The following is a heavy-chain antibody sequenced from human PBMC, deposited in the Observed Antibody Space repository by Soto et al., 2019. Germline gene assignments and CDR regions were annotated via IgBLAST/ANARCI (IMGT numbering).Heavy chain of an antibody. CDR1: GFTVSSNY. D-gene: IGHD3-22*01. CDR3: ARERDTSGYILAY. V-gene: IGHV3-53*01. CDR2: IYAGGST. Sequence: GGSLRLSCAASGFTVSSNYMTWVRQAPGKGLEWVSLIYAGGSTYYADSVKGRFTISRDNSKNTLYLQMNNLRAEDTAVYYCARERDTSGYILAYWGQGTLVTVSS. J-gene: IGHJ4*02.